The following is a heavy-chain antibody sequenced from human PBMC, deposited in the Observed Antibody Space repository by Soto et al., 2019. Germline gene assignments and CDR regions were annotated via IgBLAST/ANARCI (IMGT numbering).Heavy chain of an antibody. Sequence: ASVKVSCKVSGYTLTELSMHWVRQAPGKGLEWMGGFDPEDGETIYAQKFQGRVTMTEDTSTDTAYMELSSLRSEDTAVYYCTTGSGYSYGYPFDYWGQGTLVTVSS. CDR1: GYTLTELS. CDR2: FDPEDGET. V-gene: IGHV1-24*01. D-gene: IGHD5-18*01. CDR3: TTGSGYSYGYPFDY. J-gene: IGHJ4*02.